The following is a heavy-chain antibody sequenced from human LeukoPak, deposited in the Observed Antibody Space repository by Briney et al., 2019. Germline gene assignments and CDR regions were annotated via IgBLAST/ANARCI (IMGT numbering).Heavy chain of an antibody. J-gene: IGHJ4*02. CDR1: GFTFSSYS. V-gene: IGHV3-30-3*01. CDR3: ARDYIGLHNFDL. Sequence: PGRSLRLSCAVSGFTFSSYSMRWVRQAPGKGLEWVAIISYNGNNKYYAYSVKGRFTFSRDHSKNTLYLQINLRRAHDTAGYYCARDYIGLHNFDLWRQGTLVSVPS. D-gene: IGHD2/OR15-2a*01. CDR2: ISYNGNNK.